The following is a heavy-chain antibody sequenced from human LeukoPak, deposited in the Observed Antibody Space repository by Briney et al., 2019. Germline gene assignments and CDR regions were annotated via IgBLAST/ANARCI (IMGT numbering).Heavy chain of an antibody. CDR2: LKSKTDGGAT. CDR1: GFTFSNAW. CDR3: THDYGDRGGFDY. V-gene: IGHV3-15*01. Sequence: GGSLRLSCAASGFTFSNAWMSWVRQAPGKGLEWVGRLKSKTDGGATDYAAPVKGRFTISRDDSKNTLYLQMNSLETEDTAVYYCTHDYGDRGGFDYWGQGTLVTVSS. D-gene: IGHD4-17*01. J-gene: IGHJ4*02.